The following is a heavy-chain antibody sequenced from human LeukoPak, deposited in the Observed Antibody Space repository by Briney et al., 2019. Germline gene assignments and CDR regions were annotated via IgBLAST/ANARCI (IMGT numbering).Heavy chain of an antibody. CDR2: INSDGSST. J-gene: IGHJ3*02. CDR3: AATFYDSSAYDAFDI. Sequence: PGGSLRLSCAASGFTFSSYWMHWVRQAPGKGLVWVSRINSDGSSTIYADSVKGRLTISRDNAKNTLYLQINSLRAEDTAVYYCAATFYDSSAYDAFDIWGQGTVVTVSS. CDR1: GFTFSSYW. V-gene: IGHV3-74*01. D-gene: IGHD3-22*01.